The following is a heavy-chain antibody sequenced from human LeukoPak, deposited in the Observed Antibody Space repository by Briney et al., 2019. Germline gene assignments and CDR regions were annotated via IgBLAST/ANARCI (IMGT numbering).Heavy chain of an antibody. J-gene: IGHJ4*02. D-gene: IGHD3-3*01. CDR1: GFTFDDYA. CDR2: ISWNSGSI. CDR3: AKQGNYDFWSGFFDY. V-gene: IGHV3-9*03. Sequence: GRSLRLSCAASGFTFDDYAMHWVRQAPGKGLEWVSGISWNSGSIGYADSVKGRFTISRDNAKNSLYLQMNSLRAEDMALYYCAKQGNYDFWSGFFDYWGQGTLVTVSS.